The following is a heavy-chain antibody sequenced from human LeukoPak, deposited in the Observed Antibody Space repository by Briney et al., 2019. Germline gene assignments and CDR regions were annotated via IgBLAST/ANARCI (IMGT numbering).Heavy chain of an antibody. J-gene: IGHJ4*02. CDR1: GFIFSSYV. V-gene: IGHV3-30-3*01. Sequence: GSLRLSCAASGFIFSSYVVHWVRQAPGKGLEWVAVISYDGSNKYYADSVKGRFTISRDNSKKTLYLQMNSLRAEDTAVYYCARDESSDFWGQGTLVTVSS. CDR2: ISYDGSNK. CDR3: ARDESSDF.